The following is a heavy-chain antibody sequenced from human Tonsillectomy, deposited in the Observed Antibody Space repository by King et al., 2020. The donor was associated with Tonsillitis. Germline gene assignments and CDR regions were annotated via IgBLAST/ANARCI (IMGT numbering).Heavy chain of an antibody. V-gene: IGHV3-7*01. CDR3: ARDPGPLYSGSFDAFDL. Sequence: VQLVESGGGLVQPGGSLRLSCAASGFTFSSYWMNWVRQAPGKGLEWVANIKQDGSEKYYVDSVKGRFTISRDNAKNSLYLQMNSLRVEDTAVYYCARDPGPLYSGSFDAFDLWGQGTMVPFSS. CDR1: GFTFSSYW. CDR2: IKQDGSEK. J-gene: IGHJ3*01. D-gene: IGHD1-26*01.